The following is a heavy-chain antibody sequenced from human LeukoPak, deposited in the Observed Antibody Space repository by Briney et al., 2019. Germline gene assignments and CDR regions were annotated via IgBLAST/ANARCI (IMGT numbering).Heavy chain of an antibody. Sequence: PGGSLRLSCAASGFIFSTYSMNWIRQAPGKGPEWIAYVISTADAIYYADSVKGRFIISKDKARNSVYLQMNALRAEDTAGYYCARDSSWSFDYWGQGTLVTVSS. CDR2: VISTADAI. CDR1: GFIFSTYS. V-gene: IGHV3-48*01. J-gene: IGHJ4*02. D-gene: IGHD3-10*01. CDR3: ARDSSWSFDY.